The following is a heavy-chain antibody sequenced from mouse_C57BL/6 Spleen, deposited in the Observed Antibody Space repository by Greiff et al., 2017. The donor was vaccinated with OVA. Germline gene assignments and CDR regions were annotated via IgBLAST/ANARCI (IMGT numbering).Heavy chain of an antibody. V-gene: IGHV1-26*01. CDR1: GYTFTDYY. D-gene: IGHD2-1*01. CDR2: INPNNGGT. J-gene: IGHJ1*03. Sequence: EVQLQQSGPELVKPGASVKISCKASGYTFTDYYMNWVKQSHGKSLEWIGDINPNNGGTSYNQKFKGKATLTVDKSSSTAYMELRSLTSEDSAVYYCARYGNYDFDVWGTGTTVTVSS. CDR3: ARYGNYDFDV.